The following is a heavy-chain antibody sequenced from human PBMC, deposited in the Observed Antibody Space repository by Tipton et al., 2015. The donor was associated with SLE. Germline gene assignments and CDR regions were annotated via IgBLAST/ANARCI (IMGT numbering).Heavy chain of an antibody. J-gene: IGHJ3*02. CDR1: GGSFSDYY. CDR3: ARRRLDSGGRDSFDI. D-gene: IGHD2-15*01. V-gene: IGHV4-4*09. CDR2: IYTSGKT. Sequence: TLSLTCSVSGGSFSDYYWSWIRQSPGRGLEWIGYIYTSGKTYFNPSLKSRLTLSIDTSKSHSSLKLNSVTAADTAVYYCARRRLDSGGRDSFDIWGQGTMVIVSS.